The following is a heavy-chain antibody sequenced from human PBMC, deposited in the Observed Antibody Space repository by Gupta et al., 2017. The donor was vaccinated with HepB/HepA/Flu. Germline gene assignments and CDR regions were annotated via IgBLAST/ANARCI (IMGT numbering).Heavy chain of an antibody. D-gene: IGHD2-21*02. CDR3: TTVRDPADYSFDY. J-gene: IGHJ4*02. CDR2: IKSKLGGGTT. V-gene: IGHV3-15*01. CDR1: GVNFNIAW. Sequence: EVQLVESGGGFVNPGGSLRLSCAASGVNFNIAWMTWVRQAPGKGLEWVGRIKSKLGGGTTDYAAPVKGRFTTSRDDSKNIVSLQMSSLKAEDTAVYYCTTVRDPADYSFDYWGQGTLVTVSS.